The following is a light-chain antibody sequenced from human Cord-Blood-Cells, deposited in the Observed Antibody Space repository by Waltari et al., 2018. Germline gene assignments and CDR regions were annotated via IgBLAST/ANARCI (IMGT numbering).Light chain of an antibody. CDR3: CSYAGSSTYV. Sequence: QSALTQPASVSGSPGTSLTISCPGTRSAVGSYNLVPWYQQHPGKAPKLMIYEVSKRPSGVSNRFSGSKSGNTASLTISGLQAEDEADYYCCSYAGSSTYVFGTGTKVTVL. CDR2: EVS. J-gene: IGLJ1*01. CDR1: RSAVGSYNL. V-gene: IGLV2-23*02.